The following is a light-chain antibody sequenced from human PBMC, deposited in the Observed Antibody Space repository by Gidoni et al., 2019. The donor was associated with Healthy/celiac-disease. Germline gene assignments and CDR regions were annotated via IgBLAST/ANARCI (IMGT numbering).Light chain of an antibody. J-gene: IGKJ1*01. Sequence: DIVFTQSPGTLSLSPGESATLSCRASQSVSSSYFAWYQQKPGQAPRLLIYGASTRATGIPDRFSGSGSGTDFTLTISRLEPEDFAVYYCQQYGSSPGTFGQGTKVEIK. CDR2: GAS. V-gene: IGKV3-20*01. CDR1: QSVSSSY. CDR3: QQYGSSPGT.